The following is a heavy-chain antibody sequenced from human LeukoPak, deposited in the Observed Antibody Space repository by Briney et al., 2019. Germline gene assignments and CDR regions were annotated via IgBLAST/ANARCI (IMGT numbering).Heavy chain of an antibody. Sequence: PGGSLRLSCAASGFTFSNYAMTWVRQAPGKGLEWVSTISPSGGRTYYADSVKGRFTISRDNSKNTLYLQMNSLRAEDTAVYYCAKIESEDYGDYDYIDYWGQGTLVTVSS. D-gene: IGHD4-17*01. CDR3: AKIESEDYGDYDYIDY. J-gene: IGHJ4*02. CDR2: ISPSGGRT. V-gene: IGHV3-23*01. CDR1: GFTFSNYA.